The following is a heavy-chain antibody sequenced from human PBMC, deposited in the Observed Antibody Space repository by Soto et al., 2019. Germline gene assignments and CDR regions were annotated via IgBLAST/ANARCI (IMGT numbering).Heavy chain of an antibody. CDR1: GGSITIGNW. V-gene: IGHV4-4*02. D-gene: IGHD6-19*01. J-gene: IGHJ4*02. CDR3: ATLGGRGWDNFDY. Sequence: SETLSLTCAVSGGSITIGNWWTWVRQPPGKGLEWIGEINHSGSTSYNPSLKSRVTISVDKSKNQFSLKLTSVTAADTAVYYCATLGGRGWDNFDYWGQGTLVTVSS. CDR2: INHSGST.